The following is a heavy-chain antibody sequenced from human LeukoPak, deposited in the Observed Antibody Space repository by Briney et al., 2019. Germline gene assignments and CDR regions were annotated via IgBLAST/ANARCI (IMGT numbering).Heavy chain of an antibody. Sequence: SETLSLTCTVSGGSINSYYWSWIRQPPGKGLEWIGIIYYSGSTYYNPSLKSRLTISVDTSKNQFSLKLSSVTATDTAVYYCARRGYCSSTSCYEYWFDPWGQGTLVTVSS. V-gene: IGHV4-39*01. CDR3: ARRGYCSSTSCYEYWFDP. CDR1: GGSINSYY. J-gene: IGHJ5*02. CDR2: IYYSGST. D-gene: IGHD2-2*01.